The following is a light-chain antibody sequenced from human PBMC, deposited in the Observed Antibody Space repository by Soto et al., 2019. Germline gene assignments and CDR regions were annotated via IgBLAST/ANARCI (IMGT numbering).Light chain of an antibody. J-gene: IGKJ4*01. CDR2: DAS. CDR1: QDISNY. V-gene: IGKV1-33*01. Sequence: DIQMTQSPSSLSASVGDRVTITCQASQDISNYLNWYQQKPGKAPKLLIYDASNLETGVPSRFSGSGSGTYFTFTIISLQPEDIATYYCQQYDNLPLTFGGGTKVEIK. CDR3: QQYDNLPLT.